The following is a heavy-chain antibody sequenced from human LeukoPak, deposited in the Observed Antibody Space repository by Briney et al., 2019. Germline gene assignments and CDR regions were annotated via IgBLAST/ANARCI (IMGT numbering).Heavy chain of an antibody. D-gene: IGHD2-15*01. CDR2: IKQDGSEK. CDR1: GFTFSSYW. V-gene: IGHV3-7*01. Sequence: PGGSLRLSCAASGFTFSSYWMSWVRQAPGKGLEWVVNIKQDGSEKYYVDSVKGRFTISRDNAKNSLYLQMNSLRAEDTAVYYCARDTYCSGGSCYSGPYYYMDVWGKGTTVTVSS. CDR3: ARDTYCSGGSCYSGPYYYMDV. J-gene: IGHJ6*03.